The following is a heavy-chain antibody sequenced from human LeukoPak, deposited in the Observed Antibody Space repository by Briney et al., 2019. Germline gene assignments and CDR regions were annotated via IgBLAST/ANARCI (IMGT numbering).Heavy chain of an antibody. CDR2: IYYSGST. CDR3: ARDPGAADAFDI. Sequence: SETLSLTCTVSGGSISSYYWSWIRQPPGKGLEWIGYIYYSGSTNYNPSLKSRVTISVDTSKNQFSLKLSSVTAADMAVYYCARDPGAADAFDIWGQGTMVTVSS. J-gene: IGHJ3*02. D-gene: IGHD2-8*02. V-gene: IGHV4-59*01. CDR1: GGSISSYY.